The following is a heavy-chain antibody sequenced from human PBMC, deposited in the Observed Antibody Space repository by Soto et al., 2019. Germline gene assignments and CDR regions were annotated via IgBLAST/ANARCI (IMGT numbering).Heavy chain of an antibody. Sequence: QVQLVQSGAEVKEPGASVRVSCKASGYSFTKFDINWVRQAPGQGLEWMGWLNPKSGNTGYAQNLQGRVTMTRDTSIRTAYRELRSLRAEDTALYYCARVTAGSSDFDYWGQGTLVTVSS. CDR3: ARVTAGSSDFDY. D-gene: IGHD6-6*01. J-gene: IGHJ4*02. V-gene: IGHV1-8*01. CDR1: GYSFTKFD. CDR2: LNPKSGNT.